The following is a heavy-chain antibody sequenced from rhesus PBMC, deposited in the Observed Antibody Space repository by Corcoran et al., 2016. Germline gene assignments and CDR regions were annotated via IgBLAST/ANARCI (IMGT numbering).Heavy chain of an antibody. J-gene: IGHJ4*01. V-gene: IGHV3-100*01. CDR3: GRDLPGAFFDS. D-gene: IGHD2-33*01. CDR1: GFTFSDLT. CDR2: ISERSDLK. Sequence: EVQLVESGGGLVMAGGSLSLSCLASGFTFSDLTMQWARQAPGKGLEWVSYISERSDLKDNANTVKGLFTSARDKAKNSLFLQMNSLTPADTGVYVCGRDLPGAFFDSWGQGVLVTVST.